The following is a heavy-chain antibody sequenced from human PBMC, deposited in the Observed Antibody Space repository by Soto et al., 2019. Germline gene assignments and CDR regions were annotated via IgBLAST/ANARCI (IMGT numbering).Heavy chain of an antibody. CDR2: ISYDGSNK. CDR3: AKDSRGGFDY. V-gene: IGHV3-30*18. Sequence: QVQLVESGGGVVQPGRSLRLSCAASGFTFSSYGMHWVRQAPGKGLEWVAVISYDGSNKYYADSLKGRFTISRDNSKNTLYLQMNSLRAEDTAVYYCAKDSRGGFDYWGQGTLVTVSS. J-gene: IGHJ4*02. CDR1: GFTFSSYG. D-gene: IGHD3-3*01.